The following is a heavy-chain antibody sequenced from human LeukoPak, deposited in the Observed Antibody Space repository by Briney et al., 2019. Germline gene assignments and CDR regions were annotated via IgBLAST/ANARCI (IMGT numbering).Heavy chain of an antibody. CDR3: ATKQWLAPPPDS. CDR2: INTAGTVT. D-gene: IGHD6-19*01. Sequence: RGSLRLSCVASGFSLTKYWTFWVRQAIGKGVESVSRINTAGTVTTYADSVKGRFTVSRDNADNTMFLQMNSVRDEDTAVYYCATKQWLAPPPDSWGQGTPVTVS. V-gene: IGHV3-74*01. J-gene: IGHJ4*02. CDR1: GFSLTKYW.